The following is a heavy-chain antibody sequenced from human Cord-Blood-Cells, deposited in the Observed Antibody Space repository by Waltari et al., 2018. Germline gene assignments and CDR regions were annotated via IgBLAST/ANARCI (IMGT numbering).Heavy chain of an antibody. CDR1: GGSISSSRYY. J-gene: IGHJ4*02. CDR3: ARRRNWNYFDY. CDR2: IYYSGST. D-gene: IGHD1-1*01. V-gene: IGHV4-39*01. Sequence: QLQLQESGPGLVKPSETLSLTCTVSGGSISSSRYYWGWIRQPPGKGLEGIGSIYYSGSTYYNPSLKSRVTISVDTSKNQFSLKLSSVTAADTAVYYCARRRNWNYFDYWGQGTLVTVSS.